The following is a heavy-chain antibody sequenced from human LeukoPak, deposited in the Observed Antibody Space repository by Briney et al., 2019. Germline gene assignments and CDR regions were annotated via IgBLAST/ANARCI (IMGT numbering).Heavy chain of an antibody. CDR1: GGTFSSYA. V-gene: IGHV1-2*06. CDR2: INPNSGGT. D-gene: IGHD1-26*01. Sequence: ASVKVSCKASGGTFSSYAISWVRQAPGQGLEWMGRINPNSGGTNYAQKFQGRVTMTRDTSISTAYMELSRPRSDDTAVYYCAREAGIESNWFDPWGQGTLVTVSS. J-gene: IGHJ5*02. CDR3: AREAGIESNWFDP.